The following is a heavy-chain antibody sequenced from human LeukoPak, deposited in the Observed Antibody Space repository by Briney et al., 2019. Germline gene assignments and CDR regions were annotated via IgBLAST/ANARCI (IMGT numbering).Heavy chain of an antibody. CDR1: GFTFTNAW. D-gene: IGHD3-10*01. V-gene: IGHV3-15*01. CDR3: TTDLGTYYHGSQRLIPIDY. J-gene: IGHJ4*02. Sequence: GGSLRLSCVDSGFTFTNAWMSWVRQAPGKGLEWIGRIKSKTGGETTNYAEPVRGRFTISRDDSKSAVYLQMNSLKIEDTAVYYCTTDLGTYYHGSQRLIPIDYWGQGTLVTVSS. CDR2: IKSKTGGETT.